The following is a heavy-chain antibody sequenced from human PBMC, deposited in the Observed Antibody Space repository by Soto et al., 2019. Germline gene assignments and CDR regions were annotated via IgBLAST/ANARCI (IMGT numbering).Heavy chain of an antibody. CDR3: ARELELNPPYNWFDP. D-gene: IGHD1-7*01. J-gene: IGHJ5*02. CDR2: ISAYNGNT. CDR1: GYTFTSYG. V-gene: IGHV1-18*01. Sequence: GASVKVSCKASGYTFTSYGISWVRQAPGQGLEWMGWISAYNGNTNYAQKLQGRVTMTTDTSTSTAYMELRSLRSDDTAVYYCARELELNPPYNWFDPWGQGTLVTVSS.